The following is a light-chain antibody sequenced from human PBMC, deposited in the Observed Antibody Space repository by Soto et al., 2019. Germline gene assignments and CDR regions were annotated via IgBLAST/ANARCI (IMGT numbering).Light chain of an antibody. J-gene: IGLJ2*01. CDR2: GNS. V-gene: IGLV1-40*01. CDR1: SSNIGAGYD. Sequence: QSVLTQPPSVSGAPGQRVTISCTGSSSNIGAGYDVHWYQQLPGTAPKLLIYGNSNRPSGVPDRFSGSKSGTSASLAITGLQPEDEADYYCHSSHSSLRGVVFGGGTKVTVL. CDR3: HSSHSSLRGVV.